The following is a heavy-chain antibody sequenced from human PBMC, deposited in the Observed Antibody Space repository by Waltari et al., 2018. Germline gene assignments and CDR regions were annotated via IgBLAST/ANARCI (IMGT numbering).Heavy chain of an antibody. Sequence: VQLVQSGAEVKKPGSSVKVSCKASGGTFSSYALRWVRQPPGQGLEWMGGIIPILGIANYAQKFQGRVTITADESTSTAYMELSSLRSEDTAVYYCARGLITGTPHGAFDYWGQGTLVTVSS. CDR1: GGTFSSYA. D-gene: IGHD1-20*01. J-gene: IGHJ4*02. CDR2: IIPILGIA. V-gene: IGHV1-69*04. CDR3: ARGLITGTPHGAFDY.